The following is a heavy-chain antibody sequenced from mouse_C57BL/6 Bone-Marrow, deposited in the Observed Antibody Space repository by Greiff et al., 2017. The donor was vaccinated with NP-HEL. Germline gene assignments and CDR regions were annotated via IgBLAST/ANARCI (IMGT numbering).Heavy chain of an antibody. Sequence: QVQLQQSGTELVKPGASVKLSCKASGYTFTSYWMHWLKQRPGQGLEWIGNINPNNGCTNDNEKFKTKATLTVDKSSSTAYMQLSSLTSEDSAVYYCARDSGYAFDYWGQGTTLTVSS. CDR2: INPNNGCT. D-gene: IGHD3-2*02. CDR3: ARDSGYAFDY. CDR1: GYTFTSYW. V-gene: IGHV1-53*01. J-gene: IGHJ2*01.